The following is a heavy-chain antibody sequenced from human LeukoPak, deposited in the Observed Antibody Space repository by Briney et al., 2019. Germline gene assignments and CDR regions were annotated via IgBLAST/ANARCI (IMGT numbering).Heavy chain of an antibody. CDR2: IYHSGST. J-gene: IGHJ4*02. V-gene: IGHV4-4*02. CDR1: GGSISSSNW. CDR3: ARAPGGSSSSGWYGPDY. D-gene: IGHD6-19*01. Sequence: TSETLSLTCAVSGGSISSSNWWSWVRQPPGKGLEWIGEIYHSGSTNYNPSLKSRVTISVDKSKNQFSLKLSSVTAADTAVYYCARAPGGSSSSGWYGPDYWGQGTLVTVSS.